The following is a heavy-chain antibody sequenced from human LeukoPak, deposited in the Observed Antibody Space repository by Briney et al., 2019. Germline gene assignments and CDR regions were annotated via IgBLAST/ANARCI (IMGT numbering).Heavy chain of an antibody. CDR3: ARAPNLAGATGSYDY. CDR2: ISSSSSTI. V-gene: IGHV3-48*04. CDR1: GFTFSSYS. Sequence: PGGSLRLSCAASGFTFSSYSMNWVRQAPGKGLEWVSYISSSSSTIYYADSVKGRFTISRDNAKNSLYLQMNSLRAEDTAVYYCARAPNLAGATGSYDYWGQGTLVTVSS. D-gene: IGHD1-26*01. J-gene: IGHJ4*02.